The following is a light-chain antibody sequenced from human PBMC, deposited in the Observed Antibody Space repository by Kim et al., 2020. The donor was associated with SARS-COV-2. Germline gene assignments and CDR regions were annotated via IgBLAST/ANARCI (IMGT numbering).Light chain of an antibody. J-gene: IGLJ3*02. Sequence: GKTVTIPCTRSSGSIASNFVQWYQKRPGSAPTTVIYEDNVRPSEVPDRFSGSIDSSSNSASLTISGLKTEDEADYYCQSFDTSVWVFGGGTQLTVL. CDR3: QSFDTSVWV. V-gene: IGLV6-57*03. CDR2: EDN. CDR1: SGSIASNF.